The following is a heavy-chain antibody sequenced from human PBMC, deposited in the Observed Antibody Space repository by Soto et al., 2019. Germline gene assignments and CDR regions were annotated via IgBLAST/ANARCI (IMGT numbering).Heavy chain of an antibody. CDR1: GGSFSGYY. CDR3: ARGSPGLYYAILTGYYN. Sequence: SETLSLTCAVYGGSFSGYYWSWIRQPPGKGLEWIGEINHSGSTNYNPSLKSRVTISVDTSKNQFSLKLSSVTAADTAVYYCARGSPGLYYAILTGYYNWGQGTLVTVSS. V-gene: IGHV4-34*01. CDR2: INHSGST. J-gene: IGHJ4*02. D-gene: IGHD3-9*01.